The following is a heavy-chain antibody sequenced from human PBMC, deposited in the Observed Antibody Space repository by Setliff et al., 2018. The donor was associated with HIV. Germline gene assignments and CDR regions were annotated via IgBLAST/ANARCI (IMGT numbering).Heavy chain of an antibody. CDR3: ARGGPVTTQDYFAC. CDR2: INHSGST. D-gene: IGHD4-17*01. Sequence: PSENLSLTCAVYGGSFSGYYWSWIRQPPGKGLEWIGEINHSGSTNYNPSLKSRVPISVDTSKNQFSLKLSSVTAADTAVYYCARGGPVTTQDYFACWCQGTLVTVSS. CDR1: GGSFSGYY. J-gene: IGHJ4*02. V-gene: IGHV4-34*01.